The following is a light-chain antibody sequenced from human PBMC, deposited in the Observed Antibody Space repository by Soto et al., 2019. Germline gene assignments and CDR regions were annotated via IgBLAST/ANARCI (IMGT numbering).Light chain of an antibody. V-gene: IGLV7-43*01. CDR1: TGAVTSGYF. CDR2: SAT. Sequence: QAVVTQEPSLTVSPGGTVTLTCASSTGAVTSGYFPNWFQQKPGQAPRALIYSATNKQSWTPARFSGSLLGGKAALTLSGVQPEDEAEYFRLLYYGVLNVFGSGTQLTVL. J-gene: IGLJ6*01. CDR3: LLYYGVLNV.